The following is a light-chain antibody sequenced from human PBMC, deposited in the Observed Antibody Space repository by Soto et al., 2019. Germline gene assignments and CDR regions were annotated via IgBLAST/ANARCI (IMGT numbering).Light chain of an antibody. J-gene: IGKJ4*01. CDR3: QQSYSSPPT. Sequence: DLQMTQSPSSLSASVGDRVTITCRASQTISSYLNWYQQKPGKVPRVLIYAASSLQSGVPSRFSGSGSGTDFTLTISSLQPEDFATYDCQQSYSSPPTFGGGTKVEIK. CDR2: AAS. CDR1: QTISSY. V-gene: IGKV1-39*01.